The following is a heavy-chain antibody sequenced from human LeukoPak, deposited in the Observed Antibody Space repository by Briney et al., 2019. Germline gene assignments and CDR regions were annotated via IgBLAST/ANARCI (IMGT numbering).Heavy chain of an antibody. V-gene: IGHV3-48*01. J-gene: IGHJ3*02. CDR1: GFTSSSYS. CDR2: ISSSSSTI. D-gene: IGHD2-15*01. Sequence: PGGSLRLSCAASGFTSSSYSMNWVRQAPGKGLEWVSYISSSSSTIYYADSVKGRFTISRDNAKNSLYLQMNSLRAEDTAVYYCAFPYFFVDAFDIWGQGTMVTVSS. CDR3: AFPYFFVDAFDI.